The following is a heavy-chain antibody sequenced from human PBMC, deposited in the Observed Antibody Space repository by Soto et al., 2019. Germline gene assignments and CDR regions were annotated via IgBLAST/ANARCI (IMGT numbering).Heavy chain of an antibody. CDR3: ARWPQLEPRFDY. J-gene: IGHJ4*02. V-gene: IGHV4-31*03. D-gene: IGHD1-1*01. CDR2: TYYSGRT. Sequence: QVQLQESGPGLVKPSQTLSLTCTVSGGSISSGGYYWSWIRQHPGKGLEWIGYTYYSGRTYYNPFLKSRVTISEESSKNHYYLKLSSVTAADTAVYYCARWPQLEPRFDYWGQGTLVTVSS. CDR1: GGSISSGGYY.